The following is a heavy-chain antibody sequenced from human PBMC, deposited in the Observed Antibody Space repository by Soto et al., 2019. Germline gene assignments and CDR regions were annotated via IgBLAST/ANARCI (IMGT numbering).Heavy chain of an antibody. D-gene: IGHD2-15*01. CDR3: ATEEGYCSGGSCYYYYMDV. CDR1: GYTFTSYA. J-gene: IGHJ6*03. Sequence: ASVKVSCKASGYTFTSYAMHWVRQAPGQRLEWMGWINAGNGNTKYSQKFQGRVTITRDTSASTAYMELSSLRSEDTAVYFCATEEGYCSGGSCYYYYMDVWGKGTTVTVSS. V-gene: IGHV1-3*01. CDR2: INAGNGNT.